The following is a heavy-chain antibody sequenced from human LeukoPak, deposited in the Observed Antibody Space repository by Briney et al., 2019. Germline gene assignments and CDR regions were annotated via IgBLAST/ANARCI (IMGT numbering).Heavy chain of an antibody. Sequence: GRSLRLSCAASGFTFSSYAMHWVRQAPGKGLEWVAVISYDGSNKYYADSVKGRFTISRDNSKNTLYLQMNSLRAEDTAVYYCAKDLPDYGGNSGEDYWGQGTLVTVSS. CDR3: AKDLPDYGGNSGEDY. J-gene: IGHJ4*02. CDR1: GFTFSSYA. V-gene: IGHV3-30*04. D-gene: IGHD4-23*01. CDR2: ISYDGSNK.